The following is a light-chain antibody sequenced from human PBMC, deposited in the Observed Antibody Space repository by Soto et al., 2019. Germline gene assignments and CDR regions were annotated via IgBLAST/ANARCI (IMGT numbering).Light chain of an antibody. J-gene: IGLJ1*01. CDR3: QPYDSSLSGYV. V-gene: IGLV1-40*01. CDR1: SSNIGAGYD. CDR2: GNS. Sequence: QSVLTQPPSVSGAPGQRVTISCTGSSSNIGAGYDVHWYQQLPGTAPKLLIYGNSNRPSGVPDRFSGSKSGTSASLAITGLQVEDEADYYCQPYDSSLSGYVFGTGTKVTVL.